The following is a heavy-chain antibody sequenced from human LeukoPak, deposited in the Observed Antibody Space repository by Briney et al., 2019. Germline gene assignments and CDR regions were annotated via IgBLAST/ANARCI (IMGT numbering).Heavy chain of an antibody. D-gene: IGHD3-10*01. V-gene: IGHV1-18*01. CDR1: GYTFTSYG. Sequence: AASVKVSCKASGYTFTSYGISWVRQAPGQGLEWMGWISAYNGNTNYAQKLQGRVTMTTDTSTSTAYMELRSLRSDDTAVYYCARATTYYYGSGSYPIFDYFDYWGQGTLVTVSS. CDR3: ARATTYYYGSGSYPIFDYFDY. CDR2: ISAYNGNT. J-gene: IGHJ4*02.